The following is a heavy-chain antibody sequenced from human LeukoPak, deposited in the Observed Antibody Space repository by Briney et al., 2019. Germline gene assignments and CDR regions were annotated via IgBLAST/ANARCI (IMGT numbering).Heavy chain of an antibody. CDR2: IRGRDGIV. V-gene: IGHV3-48*01. J-gene: IGHJ3*02. Sequence: TGGSLRLSCVASGFTFNAYSMNWARQAPGKGLEWISYIRGRDGIVSYADSVKGRFTISTDTAKSSLFLQMNGLSADDTAVYYCVRDYVYAFDIWGQGTMVTVSS. CDR3: VRDYVYAFDI. D-gene: IGHD3-16*01. CDR1: GFTFNAYS.